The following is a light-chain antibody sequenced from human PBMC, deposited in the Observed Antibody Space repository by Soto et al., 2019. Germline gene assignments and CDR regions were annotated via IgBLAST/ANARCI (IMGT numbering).Light chain of an antibody. V-gene: IGKV3-20*01. J-gene: IGKJ1*01. Sequence: MTPSPVSLSLPPAHSATLPCRASQSVSNNLTWYQQKPGQPPRLLIYGASSRATGIPDRFSGSGSGTDFTLTISRLEPEDFAVYYCQQYGSSRTFGQGTKVDIK. CDR2: GAS. CDR1: QSVSNN. CDR3: QQYGSSRT.